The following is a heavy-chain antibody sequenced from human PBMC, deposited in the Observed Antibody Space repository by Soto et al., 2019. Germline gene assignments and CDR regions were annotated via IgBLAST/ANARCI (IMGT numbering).Heavy chain of an antibody. D-gene: IGHD3-22*01. CDR2: INSDGSST. V-gene: IGHV3-74*01. CDR1: GFILSSYW. Sequence: EVQLVESGGGLVQPGGSLRLSCAASGFILSSYWMHWVRQAPGKGLVWVSRINSDGSSTSYADSVKGRFTISRDNAKNTLYLQMNSLRAEDTAVYYCARLGYYYDSSGYYLFDYWGQGTLVTVSS. J-gene: IGHJ4*02. CDR3: ARLGYYYDSSGYYLFDY.